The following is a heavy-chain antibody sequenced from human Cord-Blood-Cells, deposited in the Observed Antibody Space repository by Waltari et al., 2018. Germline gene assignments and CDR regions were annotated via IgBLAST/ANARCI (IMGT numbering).Heavy chain of an antibody. D-gene: IGHD5-12*01. V-gene: IGHV1-58*01. CDR3: AAPLSGYSGYDDAFDI. J-gene: IGHJ3*02. Sequence: QMQLVQSGPEVKKPGTSVKVSCTASGFTFTSSAVQWVRQARGQRLEWIGWIVVGSGNTNYAQKFQERVTITRDMSTSTAYMELSSLRSEDTAVYYCAAPLSGYSGYDDAFDIWGQGTMVTVSS. CDR1: GFTFTSSA. CDR2: IVVGSGNT.